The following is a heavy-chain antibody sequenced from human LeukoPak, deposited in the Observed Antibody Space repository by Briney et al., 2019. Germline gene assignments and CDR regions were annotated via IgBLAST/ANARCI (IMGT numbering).Heavy chain of an antibody. D-gene: IGHD1-14*01. CDR3: ARHGTISSESYFDY. J-gene: IGHJ4*02. Sequence: SETLSLTCTVSGGSISSSSDFWGWLRQPPGKGLEWIGSIYYSGRTYNNPSLKSRVTIPVDTSKNQFSLKLSSVTAADTAVYYCARHGTISSESYFDYWGQGALVTVSS. CDR1: GGSISSSSDF. CDR2: IYYSGRT. V-gene: IGHV4-39*01.